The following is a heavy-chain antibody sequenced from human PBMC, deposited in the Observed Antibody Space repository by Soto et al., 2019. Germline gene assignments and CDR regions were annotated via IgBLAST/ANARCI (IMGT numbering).Heavy chain of an antibody. CDR1: GFTFSSYA. CDR3: AKNPQDSSSWYLGYYYYGMDV. D-gene: IGHD6-13*01. J-gene: IGHJ6*02. V-gene: IGHV3-23*01. Sequence: GGSLRLSCAASGFTFSSYAMSWVRQAPGKGLEWVSAISGSGGSTYYADSVKGRFTISRDNSKNTLYLQMNSLRAEDTAVYYCAKNPQDSSSWYLGYYYYGMDVWGQGTTVTVSS. CDR2: ISGSGGST.